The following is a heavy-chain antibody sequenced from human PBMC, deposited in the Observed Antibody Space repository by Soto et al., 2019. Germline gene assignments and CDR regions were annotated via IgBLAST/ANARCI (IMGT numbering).Heavy chain of an antibody. Sequence: QVQLVQSGEEVKKPGASVKVSCKASGYTFTSYGCTWVRQAPGQGLEWMGWISTYNGDTKYAQNLQGRVTMTTDTSARTAYMELRGLRSDDTAIYYCARGPMEYTAPLDYWGEGTLVTVSS. V-gene: IGHV1-18*01. D-gene: IGHD1-1*01. CDR2: ISTYNGDT. CDR3: ARGPMEYTAPLDY. CDR1: GYTFTSYG. J-gene: IGHJ4*02.